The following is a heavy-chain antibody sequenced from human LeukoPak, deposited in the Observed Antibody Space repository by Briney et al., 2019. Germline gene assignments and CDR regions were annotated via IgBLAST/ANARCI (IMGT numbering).Heavy chain of an antibody. CDR1: GGTFSSYA. V-gene: IGHV1-69*13. J-gene: IGHJ4*02. CDR3: ARCPSIHPDYSNYGGYFDY. D-gene: IGHD4-11*01. CDR2: IIPIFGTA. Sequence: SVKVSCKASGGTFSSYAISWVRQAPGQGLEWMGGIIPIFGTANYAQKLQGRVTITADESTSTAYMELSSLRSEDTAVYYCARCPSIHPDYSNYGGYFDYWGQGTLVTVSS.